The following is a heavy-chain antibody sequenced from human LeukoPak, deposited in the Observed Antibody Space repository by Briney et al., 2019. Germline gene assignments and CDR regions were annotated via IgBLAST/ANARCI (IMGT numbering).Heavy chain of an antibody. Sequence: GGSLRLSCTASGFNFGIYGMHWVRQAPGKGLEWVAVMWDDGTNEYYVESVKGRFIISRDNGKRTLYLQMNSLRAEDMAFYYCAKVKWSKSSGSPFDCWGQGTLVTVSS. J-gene: IGHJ4*02. V-gene: IGHV3-33*03. D-gene: IGHD1-26*01. CDR1: GFNFGIYG. CDR2: MWDDGTNE. CDR3: AKVKWSKSSGSPFDC.